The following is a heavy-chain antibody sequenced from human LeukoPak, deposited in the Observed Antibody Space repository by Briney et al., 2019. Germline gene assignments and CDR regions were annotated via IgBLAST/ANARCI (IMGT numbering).Heavy chain of an antibody. CDR1: GFTFSPYA. D-gene: IGHD5-24*01. J-gene: IGHJ1*01. CDR3: ARDGYNEGEYFQH. CDR2: ITGSIHST. Sequence: GGSLRLSCAASGFTFSPYAMTWVRQAPGKELEWVSSITGSIHSTYYADSVKGRFTISRDNSKNTLYLQMNSLRAEDTAVYYCARDGYNEGEYFQHWGQGTLVTVSS. V-gene: IGHV3-23*01.